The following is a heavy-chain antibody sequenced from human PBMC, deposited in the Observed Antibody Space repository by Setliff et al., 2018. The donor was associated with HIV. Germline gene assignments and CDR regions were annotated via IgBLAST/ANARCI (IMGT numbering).Heavy chain of an antibody. Sequence: ASVKVSCKTSGYTFTGYYMHWVRQAPGQGLEWMGWINPNSGGTNYAQEFHGRVTMTSDTSTTTVYMELSSLRSDDTAVYYCARAAGYSSSWHRYAFEIWGQGTMVTVSS. J-gene: IGHJ3*02. CDR1: GYTFTGYY. CDR2: INPNSGGT. V-gene: IGHV1-2*02. CDR3: ARAAGYSSSWHRYAFEI. D-gene: IGHD6-13*01.